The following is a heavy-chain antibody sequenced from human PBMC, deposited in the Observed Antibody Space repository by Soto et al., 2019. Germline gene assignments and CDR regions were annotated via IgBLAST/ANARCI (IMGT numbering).Heavy chain of an antibody. CDR3: ARVRVIRGTIPSHFVL. CDR1: GGTFNNYG. D-gene: IGHD1-7*01. J-gene: IGHJ4*02. V-gene: IGHV1-69*06. Sequence: QDHLAQSGAEVRQPGSSVTVSCKASGGTFNNYGISWVRQAPGQGLDWMGVIIPLYGTVTYAQKFQGRAAITADKATSTAYMDLSSLRSDETAVYYCARVRVIRGTIPSHFVLWGQGTLVTVSS. CDR2: IIPLYGTV.